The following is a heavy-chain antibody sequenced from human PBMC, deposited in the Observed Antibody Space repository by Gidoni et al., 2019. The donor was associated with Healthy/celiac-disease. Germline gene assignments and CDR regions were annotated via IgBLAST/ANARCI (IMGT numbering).Heavy chain of an antibody. CDR1: GYSFTRYC. Sequence: EVLLVQSGAEVKMPGEALKISCKGSGYSFTRYCIGWVRQIPGKGLEWMGMIYPGDSDTRYRPSFQGKVTIAADKSISTAYLQWSSLKASDTAMYYCARHWPLYSRGWCEGLDYWDQGTMVTVSS. V-gene: IGHV5-51*01. CDR2: IYPGDSDT. CDR3: ARHWPLYSRGWCEGLDY. J-gene: IGHJ4*02. D-gene: IGHD6-19*01.